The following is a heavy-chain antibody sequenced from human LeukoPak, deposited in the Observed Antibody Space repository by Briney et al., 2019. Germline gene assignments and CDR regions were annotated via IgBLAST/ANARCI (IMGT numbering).Heavy chain of an antibody. J-gene: IGHJ4*02. Sequence: GGSLRLSCAASGFPFNNYWMTWVRQAPGKGLEWVATINKDDNKKYYLDSVKGRFTISRDNAETSLFLQMTILRVEDTAIYYCARGLYGAGRRSLMAHWGPGTLVAVSS. D-gene: IGHD3-10*01. CDR1: GFPFNNYW. CDR2: INKDDNKK. V-gene: IGHV3-7*01. CDR3: ARGLYGAGRRSLMAH.